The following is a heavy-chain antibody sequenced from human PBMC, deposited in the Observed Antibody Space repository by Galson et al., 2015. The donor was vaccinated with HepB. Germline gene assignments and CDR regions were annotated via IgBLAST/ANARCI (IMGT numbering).Heavy chain of an antibody. Sequence: SCAASGFTFSSYSMNWVRQGPGKGLEWVSFISSSSSTIYYADSVKGRFTISRDNAKDSLYLQMNSLRAEDTAVYYCVRDKGGYGGPFDYWGQGTLVTVSS. CDR2: ISSSSSTI. CDR1: GFTFSSYS. V-gene: IGHV3-48*04. CDR3: VRDKGGYGGPFDY. D-gene: IGHD4-23*01. J-gene: IGHJ4*02.